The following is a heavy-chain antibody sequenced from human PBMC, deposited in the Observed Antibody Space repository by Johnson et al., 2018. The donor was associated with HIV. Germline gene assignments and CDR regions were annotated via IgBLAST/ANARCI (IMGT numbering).Heavy chain of an antibody. CDR3: ARAMYTSGWSYDAFEI. Sequence: VQLVESGGGLVQRGGSLRLSCAASGVTFSSYWMSWVRQAPGKGLEWVANIKQDGSEKYYVDSVKGRFTISRDNAKNSLYLQMNSLRAEDTAVYYCARAMYTSGWSYDAFEIWGQGTMVTVSS. J-gene: IGHJ3*02. V-gene: IGHV3-7*01. CDR2: IKQDGSEK. CDR1: GVTFSSYW. D-gene: IGHD6-19*01.